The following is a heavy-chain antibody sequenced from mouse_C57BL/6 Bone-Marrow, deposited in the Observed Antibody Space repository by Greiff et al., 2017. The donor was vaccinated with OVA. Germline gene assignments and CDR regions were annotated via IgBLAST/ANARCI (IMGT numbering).Heavy chain of an antibody. Sequence: QVQLKESGAELVRPGTSVKVSCKASGYAFTNYLIEWVKQRPGQGLEWIGVINPGSGGTNYNEKFKGKATLTADKSSSTAYMQLSSLTSEDSAVYFCALDYYYGSSFYYAMDYWGQGTSVTVSS. CDR2: INPGSGGT. V-gene: IGHV1-54*01. CDR1: GYAFTNYL. J-gene: IGHJ4*01. CDR3: ALDYYYGSSFYYAMDY. D-gene: IGHD1-1*01.